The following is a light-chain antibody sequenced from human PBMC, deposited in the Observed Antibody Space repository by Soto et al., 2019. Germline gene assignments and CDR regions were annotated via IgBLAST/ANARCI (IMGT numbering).Light chain of an antibody. CDR1: HGISNY. Sequence: QMTQSPSSLSASVGDRVTLTCRASHGISNYLNWFQHKPGKAPRRLISVASTLQSGVPSRFSGSGSGTEFTLTISGLQPEDFATYYCLQHSAYPYTFGQGTKLEIK. V-gene: IGKV1-17*01. CDR3: LQHSAYPYT. CDR2: VAS. J-gene: IGKJ2*01.